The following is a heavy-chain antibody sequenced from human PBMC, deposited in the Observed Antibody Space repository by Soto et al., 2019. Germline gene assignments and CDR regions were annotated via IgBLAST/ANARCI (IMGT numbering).Heavy chain of an antibody. V-gene: IGHV3-74*01. Sequence: HLVESGGGLVQPGGYLRLSCAASGFSFSTSWMHWFRQVPGKGLVWVARISGDGSSTRSADSVTGRFTVSRDNARNMMYLQMNGLRVEDTAVYHCARESCFGTVCSRAFDIWGQGTLVTVS. CDR1: GFSFSTSW. D-gene: IGHD2-15*01. CDR3: ARESCFGTVCSRAFDI. CDR2: ISGDGSST. J-gene: IGHJ3*02.